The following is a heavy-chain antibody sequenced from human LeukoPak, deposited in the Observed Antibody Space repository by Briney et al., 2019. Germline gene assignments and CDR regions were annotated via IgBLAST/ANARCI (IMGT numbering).Heavy chain of an antibody. D-gene: IGHD5-24*01. Sequence: PGGSLRLPCAASGFTVSINYMSWVRQAPGKGLEWVSVIYSGGNTYYADSVKGRFTISRDNAKNSLYLQMTSLRADDTAIYYCARGGLDAYDYWGQGTLVTVSS. J-gene: IGHJ4*02. V-gene: IGHV3-53*01. CDR2: IYSGGNT. CDR1: GFTVSINY. CDR3: ARGGLDAYDY.